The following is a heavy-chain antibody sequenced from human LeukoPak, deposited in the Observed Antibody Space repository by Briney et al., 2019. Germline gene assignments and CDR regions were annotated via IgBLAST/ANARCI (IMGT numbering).Heavy chain of an antibody. D-gene: IGHD5-18*01. CDR1: GFTFSSYA. CDR3: ARERIQLWLGDAFDI. Sequence: GGSLRLSCAASGFTFSSYAMHWVRQAPGKGLEWVAVISYDGSNKYYADSVKGRFTISRDNSKNTLYLQMNSLRAEDTAVYYCARERIQLWLGDAFDIWGQGTMVTVSS. CDR2: ISYDGSNK. V-gene: IGHV3-30*04. J-gene: IGHJ3*02.